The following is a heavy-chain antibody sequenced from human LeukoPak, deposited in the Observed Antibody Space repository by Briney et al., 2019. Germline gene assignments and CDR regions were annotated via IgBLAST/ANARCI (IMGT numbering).Heavy chain of an antibody. CDR3: EVRFGDSH. V-gene: IGHV4-39*01. CDR2: IYYSGST. D-gene: IGHD3-10*01. J-gene: IGHJ4*02. CDR1: GGSISSSSYY. Sequence: SETLSLTCTVSGGSISSSSYYWGWIRQPPGKGLEWIGSIYYSGSTYYNPSLKSRVTISVDTSKNQFSLKLSSVTAADTAVYYCEVRFGDSHWGQGTLVTVSS.